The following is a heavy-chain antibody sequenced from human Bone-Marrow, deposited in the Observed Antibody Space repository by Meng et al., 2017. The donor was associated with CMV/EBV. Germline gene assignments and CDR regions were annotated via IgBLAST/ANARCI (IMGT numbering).Heavy chain of an antibody. CDR1: GFPFDDFN. CDR2: ISASGNYI. CDR3: ARASSSCDEIPVHYYGYGMDV. J-gene: IGHJ6*02. Sequence: GGSLRLSCEASGFPFDDFNINWVRQAPGKGLEWVSSISASGNYIYYADSVQGRFTISRDNANGSLYLQMLSLRAEDTAVYYCARASSSCDEIPVHYYGYGMDVWGQGTTVTVSS. V-gene: IGHV3-21*01. D-gene: IGHD2-2*01.